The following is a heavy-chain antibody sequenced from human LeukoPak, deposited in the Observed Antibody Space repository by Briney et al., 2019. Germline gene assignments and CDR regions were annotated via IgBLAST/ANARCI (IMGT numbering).Heavy chain of an antibody. CDR1: GGSISSGGYY. Sequence: SQTLSLTCTVSGGSISSGGYYWGWIRQHPGKGLEWIGYIYYSGSTYYNPSLKSRVTISVDTSKNQFSLKLSSVTAADTAVYYCARGVSVGNWFDPWGQGTLVTVSS. CDR2: IYYSGST. V-gene: IGHV4-31*03. D-gene: IGHD1-26*01. CDR3: ARGVSVGNWFDP. J-gene: IGHJ5*02.